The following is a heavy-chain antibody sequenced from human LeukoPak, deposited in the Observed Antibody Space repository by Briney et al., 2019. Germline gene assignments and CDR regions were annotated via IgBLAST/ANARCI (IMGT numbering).Heavy chain of an antibody. V-gene: IGHV5-51*01. CDR3: ARGRTVGYSWFNP. J-gene: IGHJ5*02. D-gene: IGHD3-16*01. Sequence: GESLKISCRGSGYSFTSYWIVWVRQMPGKGLEWMGVIYPADSDTRYSPSFQGQVTISADKSIDTAYLQWTSLKASDTAMYYCARGRTVGYSWFNPWGQGTLVTVS. CDR1: GYSFTSYW. CDR2: IYPADSDT.